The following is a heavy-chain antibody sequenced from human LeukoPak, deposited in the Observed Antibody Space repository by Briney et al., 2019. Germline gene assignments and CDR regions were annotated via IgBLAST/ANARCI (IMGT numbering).Heavy chain of an antibody. CDR3: ARIMVRGVTHAFDI. Sequence: SGPTLVNPTQTLTLTCTFSGFSLCTSGMCVSWIRQPPGKALEWLARIDWDDDKYYSTSLKTRLTISKGTSKNQVVLTMTNMDPVDTATYYCARIMVRGVTHAFDIWGQGTMVTVSS. CDR2: IDWDDDK. J-gene: IGHJ3*02. D-gene: IGHD3-10*01. V-gene: IGHV2-70*11. CDR1: GFSLCTSGMC.